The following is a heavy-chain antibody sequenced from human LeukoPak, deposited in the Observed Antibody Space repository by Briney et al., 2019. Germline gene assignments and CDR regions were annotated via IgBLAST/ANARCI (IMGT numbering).Heavy chain of an antibody. CDR2: IYSSGSN. J-gene: IGHJ4*02. D-gene: IGHD5-12*01. CDR1: GGSISGYF. Sequence: SETLSLTCTVSGGSISGYFWSWIRQPTGKGLEWIGRIYSSGSNNYNPSLKSRVTMSLDTSKNHLSLNLSSVTAADTAVYYCAREPTSGREPTSGRPLDYWGQGTLVTVSS. V-gene: IGHV4-4*07. CDR3: AREPTSGREPTSGRPLDY.